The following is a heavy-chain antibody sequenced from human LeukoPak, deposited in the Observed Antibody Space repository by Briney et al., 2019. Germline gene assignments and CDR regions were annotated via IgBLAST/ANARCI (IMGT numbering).Heavy chain of an antibody. J-gene: IGHJ6*02. CDR2: ISSNGGST. CDR3: AIHLYRGSYYGYYGMDV. V-gene: IGHV3-64*01. CDR1: GFTFSSYA. D-gene: IGHD1-26*01. Sequence: PGGSLRLSCAASGFTFSSYAMHWVRQAPGKGLEYVSAISSNGGSTYYANSVKGRFTISRDNSKNTLYLQMGSLRAEDMAVYYCAIHLYRGSYYGYYGMDVWGQGTTVTVSS.